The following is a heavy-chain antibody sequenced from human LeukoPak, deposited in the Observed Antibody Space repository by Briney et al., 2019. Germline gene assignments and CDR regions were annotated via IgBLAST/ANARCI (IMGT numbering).Heavy chain of an antibody. J-gene: IGHJ2*01. D-gene: IGHD6-19*01. CDR2: ISSSGSTT. Sequence: GGSVRLSCAASGFTFSDYYMSWIRQAPGKGLEWVSYISSSGSTTYYADSVKGRFTISRDNSKNTLYLQMNSLRAEDTAVYYCAKDRAGWLYWYFDLWGRGTLVTVSS. CDR3: AKDRAGWLYWYFDL. V-gene: IGHV3-11*01. CDR1: GFTFSDYY.